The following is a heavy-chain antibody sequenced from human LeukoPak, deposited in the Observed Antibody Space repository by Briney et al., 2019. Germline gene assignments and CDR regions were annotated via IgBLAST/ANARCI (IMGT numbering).Heavy chain of an antibody. CDR2: ISSSSSYI. D-gene: IGHD2-2*01. V-gene: IGHV3-21*01. J-gene: IGHJ4*02. CDR1: GFTFSSYS. CDR3: ARVYCSSTSFRGGYYFDY. Sequence: GGSLRLSCAASGFTFSSYSMNWVRQAPGKGLEWVSSISSSSSYIYYADSVKGRFTISRDNAKNSLYLQMNSLRAEDTAVYDCARVYCSSTSFRGGYYFDYGGQGTLVTVSS.